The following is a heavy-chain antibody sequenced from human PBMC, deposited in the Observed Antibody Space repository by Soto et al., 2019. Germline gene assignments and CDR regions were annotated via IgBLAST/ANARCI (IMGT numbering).Heavy chain of an antibody. V-gene: IGHV3-7*03. CDR1: GFTFSSYW. CDR3: ARDVGGYCGGGSCPLYYFDY. Sequence: GGSLRLSCAASGFTFSSYWMSWVRQAPGKGLEWVANIKQDGSEKYYVDSVKGRFTISRDNAKNSLYLQMNSLRAEDTAVYYCARDVGGYCGGGSCPLYYFDYWGQGTLVTVS. J-gene: IGHJ4*02. CDR2: IKQDGSEK. D-gene: IGHD2-15*01.